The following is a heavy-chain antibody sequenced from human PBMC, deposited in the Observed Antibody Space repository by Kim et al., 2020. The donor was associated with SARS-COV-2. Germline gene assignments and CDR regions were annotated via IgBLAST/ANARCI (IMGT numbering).Heavy chain of an antibody. D-gene: IGHD3-22*01. V-gene: IGHV4-31*02. CDR3: ARGRITMIVVGAFDI. J-gene: IGHJ3*02. Sequence: PSLKSRVTISVDTSKNQFSLKLSSVTAADTAVYYCARGRITMIVVGAFDIWGQGTMVTVSS.